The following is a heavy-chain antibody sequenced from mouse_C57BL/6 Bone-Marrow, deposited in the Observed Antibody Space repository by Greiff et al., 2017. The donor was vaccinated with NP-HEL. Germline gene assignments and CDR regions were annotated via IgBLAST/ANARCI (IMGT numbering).Heavy chain of an antibody. CDR3: ARSKIRQLRLYYAMDY. Sequence: VQLKESGPELVKPGASVKISCKASGYSFTGYYMNWVKQSPEKSLEWIGEINPSTGGTTYNQKFKAKATLTVDKSSSTAYMQLKSLTSEDSAVYYCARSKIRQLRLYYAMDYWGQGTSVTVSS. CDR1: GYSFTGYY. J-gene: IGHJ4*01. D-gene: IGHD3-2*02. CDR2: INPSTGGT. V-gene: IGHV1-42*01.